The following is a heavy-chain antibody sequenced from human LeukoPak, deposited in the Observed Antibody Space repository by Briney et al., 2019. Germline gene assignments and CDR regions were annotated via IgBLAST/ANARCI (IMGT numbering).Heavy chain of an antibody. CDR2: IYYSGST. CDR1: GGSISSSSYY. CDR3: ARSYDAYCGGDCYVDY. J-gene: IGHJ4*02. V-gene: IGHV4-39*01. Sequence: PSETLSLTCTVSGGSISSSSYYWGWIRQPPGKGLEWIGSIYYSGSTYYNPSLKSRVTISVDTSKNQFSLKLSSVTAADTAVYYCARSYDAYCGGDCYVDYWGQGTLVTVSS. D-gene: IGHD2-21*02.